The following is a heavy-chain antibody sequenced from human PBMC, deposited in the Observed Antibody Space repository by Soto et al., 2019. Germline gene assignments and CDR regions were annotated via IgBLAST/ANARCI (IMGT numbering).Heavy chain of an antibody. J-gene: IGHJ4*02. CDR3: ARVRRSSGYYYGY. CDR1: GCIFTSYY. D-gene: IGHD3-22*01. CDR2: INPSGGST. V-gene: IGHV1-46*01. Sequence: ASVKVSCKAYGCIFTSYYMGWVRQAPGQGLEWMGIINPSGGSTSYAQKFQGRVTMNRDTSTSTVYMELSSLRSEDTAVYYCARVRRSSGYYYGYWGQGAPVTVSS.